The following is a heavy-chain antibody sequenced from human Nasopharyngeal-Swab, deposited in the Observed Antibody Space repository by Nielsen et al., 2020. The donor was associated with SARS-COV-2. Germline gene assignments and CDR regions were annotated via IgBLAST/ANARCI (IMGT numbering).Heavy chain of an antibody. Sequence: ASVKVSCKASGYTFTSYYMHWVRQAPGQGLEWMGIINPSGGSTSYAQKFQGRVTMTRDTSTSTAYMELRSLRSDDTAVYYCARDRLTSQYYYDSSGYGYWGQGTLVTVSS. V-gene: IGHV1-46*01. CDR1: GYTFTSYY. CDR3: ARDRLTSQYYYDSSGYGY. CDR2: INPSGGST. J-gene: IGHJ4*02. D-gene: IGHD3-22*01.